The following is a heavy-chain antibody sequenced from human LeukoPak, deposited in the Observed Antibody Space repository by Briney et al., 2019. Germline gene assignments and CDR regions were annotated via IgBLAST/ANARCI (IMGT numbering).Heavy chain of an antibody. Sequence: GGSLRLSCAASGFTFSSSAMSWVRQVPGKGLEWVSGISASGGSTYYADSVRGRFTISRDNSKNTLYVQMNSLRAEDTAVYYCARGAGYNYPYYFDYWGQGTLVTVSS. D-gene: IGHD5-24*01. CDR1: GFTFSSSA. J-gene: IGHJ4*02. CDR3: ARGAGYNYPYYFDY. V-gene: IGHV3-23*01. CDR2: ISASGGST.